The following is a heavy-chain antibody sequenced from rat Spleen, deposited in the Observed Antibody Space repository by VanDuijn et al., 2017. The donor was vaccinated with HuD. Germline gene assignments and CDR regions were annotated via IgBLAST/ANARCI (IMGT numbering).Heavy chain of an antibody. CDR2: ISGGGGNT. D-gene: IGHD1-1*01. CDR3: TRGPKYYSGAGGFAY. V-gene: IGHV5S13*01. Sequence: EVQLVESGGGLEQPGRSLKLSCAASGFTFINYGMAWVRQAPTKGLEWVASISGGGGNTYYRDSVKGRFTISRDNAKKTLYLQMDSLGSEDTDPYHGTRGPKYYSGAGGFAYWGQGTLVTVSS. J-gene: IGHJ3*01. CDR1: GFTFINYG.